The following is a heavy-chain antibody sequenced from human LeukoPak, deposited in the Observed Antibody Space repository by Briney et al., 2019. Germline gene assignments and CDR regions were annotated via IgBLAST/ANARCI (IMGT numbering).Heavy chain of an antibody. D-gene: IGHD6-13*01. CDR2: ITSSSSTI. CDR3: ARGVAGMAYFDY. Sequence: PGGSLRLSCAASGFSFSSYSMNCVRQAPGKGLECVSYITSSSSTIHYADSVKGRFTISRDNAKNSLYLQMNSLRDEDTAVFYCARGVAGMAYFDYWGQGTLVTVSS. V-gene: IGHV3-48*02. CDR1: GFSFSSYS. J-gene: IGHJ4*02.